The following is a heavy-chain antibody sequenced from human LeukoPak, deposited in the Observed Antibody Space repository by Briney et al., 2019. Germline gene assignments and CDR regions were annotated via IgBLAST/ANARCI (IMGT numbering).Heavy chain of an antibody. J-gene: IGHJ6*03. CDR3: AREVAVTDNYYYYYMDV. CDR1: GFTFSSHW. D-gene: IGHD6-19*01. CDR2: IKQDGSEK. V-gene: IGHV3-7*01. Sequence: GGSLRLSCAASGFTFSSHWRSWVRQAPGKGLEWVANIKQDGSEKYYVDSVKGRFTISRDNAKNSLYLQMNSLRAEDTAVYYCAREVAVTDNYYYYYMDVWGKGTTVTVSS.